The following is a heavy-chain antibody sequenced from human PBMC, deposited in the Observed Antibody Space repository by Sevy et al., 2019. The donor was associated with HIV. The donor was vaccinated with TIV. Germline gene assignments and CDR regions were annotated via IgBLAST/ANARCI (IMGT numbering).Heavy chain of an antibody. V-gene: IGHV3-23*01. Sequence: GGSLRLSCAASGFPFSSYAMSWVRQAPGRGLEWVSTLIGGGRRTYYADSVTGRFIISRDNARNTLYLQKNSLRAEDTAIYYCAKRRVQSGLCGGGANYGMDVWGRGTTVTVSS. CDR3: AKRRVQSGLCGGGANYGMDV. CDR1: GFPFSSYA. J-gene: IGHJ6*02. D-gene: IGHD2-15*01. CDR2: LIGGGRRT.